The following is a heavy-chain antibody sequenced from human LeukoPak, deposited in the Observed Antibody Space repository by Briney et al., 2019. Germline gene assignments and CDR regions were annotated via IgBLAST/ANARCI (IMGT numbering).Heavy chain of an antibody. D-gene: IGHD2-2*03. CDR1: GFTFSDYW. CDR2: IKQDGSEK. Sequence: GGSLRLSCAVSGFTFSDYWMSWVRQAPGKGLEWVANIKQDGSEKYYVDSVKGRFTISRDSAQNSVDLQMNSLRAEDTALYYCAKDRMDPVNYWGQGTLVTVSS. CDR3: AKDRMDPVNY. V-gene: IGHV3-7*03. J-gene: IGHJ4*02.